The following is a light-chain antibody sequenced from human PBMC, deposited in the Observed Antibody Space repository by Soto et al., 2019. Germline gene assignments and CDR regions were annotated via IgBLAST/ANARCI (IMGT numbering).Light chain of an antibody. CDR2: SNS. J-gene: IGLJ3*02. V-gene: IGLV1-44*01. CDR3: ATWDDRLNGWV. CDR1: NSNIGSNT. Sequence: QSVLTQPPSASGTPGQWVPISCSGSNSNIGSNTVSWYQQLPGTAPKLLIYSNSQRPSGVPDRFSGSKSGTSASLAISGLQSEDEADYYCATWDDRLNGWVFGGGTKLTVL.